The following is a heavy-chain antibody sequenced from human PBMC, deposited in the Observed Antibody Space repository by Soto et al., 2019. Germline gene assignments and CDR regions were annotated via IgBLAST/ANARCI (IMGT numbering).Heavy chain of an antibody. CDR1: GFTFRSYW. J-gene: IGHJ6*02. CDR2: IKEDGSEK. V-gene: IGHV3-7*01. CDR3: ARELGRRTSYDMDV. D-gene: IGHD2-2*01. Sequence: EVQLVESGGGLVQPGGSLRLSCVASGFTFRSYWMSWARQAPGKGLEWVANIKEDGSEKYSVDSVKGRFTISRDNAKNSLYLQMNSLRAEDTAVYYGARELGRRTSYDMDVWGQWTTVTVSS.